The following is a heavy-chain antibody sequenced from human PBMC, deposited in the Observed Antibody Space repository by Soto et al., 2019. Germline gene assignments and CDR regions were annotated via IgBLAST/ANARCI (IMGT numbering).Heavy chain of an antibody. CDR2: ISSSSSYI. J-gene: IGHJ4*02. Sequence: EVQLVESGGGLVKPGGSLRLSCAASGFTFSSYSMNWVRQAPGKGLEWVSSISSSSSYIYYADSVKGRFTISRDNAKNSLCLQINSLRAEDTAVYYCARDQPGYRCGYGLGYWGQGTLVTVSS. CDR3: ARDQPGYRCGYGLGY. D-gene: IGHD5-18*01. CDR1: GFTFSSYS. V-gene: IGHV3-21*01.